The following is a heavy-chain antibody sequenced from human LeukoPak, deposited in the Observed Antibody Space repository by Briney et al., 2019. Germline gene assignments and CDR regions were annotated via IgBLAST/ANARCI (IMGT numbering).Heavy chain of an antibody. J-gene: IGHJ4*02. D-gene: IGHD2-2*01. Sequence: PETLSLTCTVSGGSISSSSYYWGWIRQPPGKGLEWIGSIYYSGSTYYNPSLKSRVTISVDTSKNQFSLKLSSVTAADTAVYYCARGYCSSTSCYFVVATIRTYFDYWGQGTLVTVSS. CDR1: GGSISSSSYY. CDR3: ARGYCSSTSCYFVVATIRTYFDY. V-gene: IGHV4-39*01. CDR2: IYYSGST.